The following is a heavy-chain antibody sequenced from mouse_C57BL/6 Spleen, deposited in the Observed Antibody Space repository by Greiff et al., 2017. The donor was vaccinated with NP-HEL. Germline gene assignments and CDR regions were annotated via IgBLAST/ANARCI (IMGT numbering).Heavy chain of an antibody. CDR3: ARGSYGDYAMDY. D-gene: IGHD1-1*02. V-gene: IGHV2-2*01. CDR1: GFSLTSYG. CDR2: IWSGGST. Sequence: VQLQESGPGLVQPSQSLSITCTVSGFSLTSYGVHWVRKSPGKGLEWLGVIWSGGSTDYNAAFISRLSISKDNSKSQVFFKMNSLQADDTAIYYCARGSYGDYAMDYWGQGTSVTVSS. J-gene: IGHJ4*01.